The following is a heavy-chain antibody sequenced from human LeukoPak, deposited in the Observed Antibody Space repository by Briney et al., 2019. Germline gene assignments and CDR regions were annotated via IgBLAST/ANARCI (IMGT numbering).Heavy chain of an antibody. D-gene: IGHD2-15*01. CDR1: GFTFSDYY. Sequence: AGGSLRLSCAASGFTFSDYYMSWIRQAPGKGLEWVSYISSSGSTIYYADSVKGRFTIPRDNAKNSLYLQMNSLRAEDTAVYYCARDLVDYYYYMDVWGKGTTVTISS. J-gene: IGHJ6*03. CDR3: ARDLVDYYYYMDV. CDR2: ISSSGSTI. V-gene: IGHV3-11*01.